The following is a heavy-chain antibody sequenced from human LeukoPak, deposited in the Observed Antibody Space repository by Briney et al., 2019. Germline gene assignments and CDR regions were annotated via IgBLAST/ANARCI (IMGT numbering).Heavy chain of an antibody. D-gene: IGHD6-6*01. Sequence: GRSLRLSCAASGFTFSSYGMHWVRQAPGKGLEWVAVISYDGSNKYYADSVKGRFTISRDNSKNTLYLQMNSLRAEDTAVYYCNSGFTARRGSGLIDYWGQGTLVTVSS. CDR2: ISYDGSNK. CDR3: NSGFTARRGSGLIDY. J-gene: IGHJ4*02. V-gene: IGHV3-30*03. CDR1: GFTFSSYG.